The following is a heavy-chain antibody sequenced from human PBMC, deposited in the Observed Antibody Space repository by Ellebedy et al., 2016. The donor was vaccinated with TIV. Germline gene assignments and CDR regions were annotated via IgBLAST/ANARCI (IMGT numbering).Heavy chain of an antibody. Sequence: MPSETLSLTCTVSGGSISSSSYYWGWIRQPPGKGLEWIGSIYYSGSTYYNPSLKSRVTISVDTSKNQFSLKLSSVTAADTAVYYCARHMEAAAGTNDYWGQGTLVTVSS. V-gene: IGHV4-39*01. D-gene: IGHD6-13*01. CDR3: ARHMEAAAGTNDY. CDR1: GGSISSSSYY. CDR2: IYYSGST. J-gene: IGHJ4*02.